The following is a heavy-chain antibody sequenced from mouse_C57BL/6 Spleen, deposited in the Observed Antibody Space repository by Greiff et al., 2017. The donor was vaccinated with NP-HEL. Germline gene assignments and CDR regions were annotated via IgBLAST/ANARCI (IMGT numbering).Heavy chain of an antibody. J-gene: IGHJ3*01. CDR1: GFTFSDYY. Sequence: DVMLVESGGGLVQPGGSLKLSCAASGFTFSDYYMYWVRQTPEKRLEWVAYISNGGGSTYYPDTVKGRFTISRDNAKNTLYLQMSRLKSEDTAMYYCARKRYDYDEGWFAYWGQGTLVTVSA. CDR2: ISNGGGST. V-gene: IGHV5-12*01. D-gene: IGHD2-4*01. CDR3: ARKRYDYDEGWFAY.